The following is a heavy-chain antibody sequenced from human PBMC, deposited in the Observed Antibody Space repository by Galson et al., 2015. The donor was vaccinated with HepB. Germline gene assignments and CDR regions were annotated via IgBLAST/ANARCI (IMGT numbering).Heavy chain of an antibody. CDR3: ARVGTYDSSGYYPAYYFDY. Sequence: CKASGYTFTSYGISWVRQAPGQGLEWMGWISAYNGNTNYAQKLQGRVTMTTDTSTSTAYMELRSLRSDDTAVYYCARVGTYDSSGYYPAYYFDYWGQGTLVTVSS. CDR2: ISAYNGNT. D-gene: IGHD3-22*01. V-gene: IGHV1-18*01. J-gene: IGHJ4*02. CDR1: GYTFTSYG.